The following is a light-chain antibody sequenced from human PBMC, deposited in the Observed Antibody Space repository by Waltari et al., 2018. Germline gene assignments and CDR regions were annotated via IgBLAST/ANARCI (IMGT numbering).Light chain of an antibody. CDR1: SGNIATNY. CDR3: QSFDSSHVV. J-gene: IGLJ2*01. Sequence: FMLTQPHSVSESPGKTVTISCTRSSGNIATNYVQWYQQRPGSAPTKVIYEDNQRPSGVPDRFSGSIDSSSNSSSLIISVLKAEDEADYYCQSFDSSHVVFGGGTKLTVL. V-gene: IGLV6-57*03. CDR2: EDN.